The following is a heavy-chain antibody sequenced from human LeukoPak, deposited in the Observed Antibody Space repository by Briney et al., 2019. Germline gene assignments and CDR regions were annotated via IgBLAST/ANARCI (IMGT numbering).Heavy chain of an antibody. CDR2: INPSGGST. Sequence: EASVKVSCKASGYTFTSYYMHWVRQAPGQGLEWMGIINPSGGSTSYAQKFQGRVTMTRDMSTSTVYMELSSLRSEDTAVYYCARMLTAAGIRYYYYMDVWGKGTTVTVSS. J-gene: IGHJ6*03. CDR3: ARMLTAAGIRYYYYMDV. CDR1: GYTFTSYY. D-gene: IGHD6-13*01. V-gene: IGHV1-46*01.